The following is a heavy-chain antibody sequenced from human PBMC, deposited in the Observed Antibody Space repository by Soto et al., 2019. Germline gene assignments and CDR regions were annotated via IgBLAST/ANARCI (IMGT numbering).Heavy chain of an antibody. J-gene: IGHJ6*02. CDR2: ISYDGSNK. D-gene: IGHD6-13*01. Sequence: QVQLVESGGGVVQPGRSLRLSCAASGFTFSSYAMHWVRQAPGKGLEWVAVISYDGSNKYYADSVKGRFTISRDNSKNTLYLQMNSLRAEDTAVYYCARDRSVAAAGPIPDNYYWYYGMDVWGQGTTVTVSS. CDR3: ARDRSVAAAGPIPDNYYWYYGMDV. V-gene: IGHV3-30-3*01. CDR1: GFTFSSYA.